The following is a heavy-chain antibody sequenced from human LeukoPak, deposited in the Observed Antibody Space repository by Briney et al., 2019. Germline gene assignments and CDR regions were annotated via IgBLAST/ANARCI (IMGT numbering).Heavy chain of an antibody. Sequence: GGSLRLSCAASGFTFSSYAMSGVRQAPGKGGEWVSAISGRGDRKYYADSVKGGFTISRENSKKTLYLKMNRLRAEEKAVYYCAKPWHSSREDYWGQGTLVTVSS. J-gene: IGHJ4*02. CDR1: GFTFSSYA. CDR2: ISGRGDRK. CDR3: AKPWHSSREDY. V-gene: IGHV3-23*01. D-gene: IGHD6-13*01.